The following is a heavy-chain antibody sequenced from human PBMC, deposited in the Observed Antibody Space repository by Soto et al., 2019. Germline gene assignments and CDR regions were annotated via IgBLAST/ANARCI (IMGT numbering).Heavy chain of an antibody. CDR2: ISVYYGYS. D-gene: IGHD6-13*01. J-gene: IGHJ4*02. V-gene: IGHV1-18*01. CDR1: GYSFTNYG. CDR3: ARNSSTWSDF. Sequence: QVHLVQSAAEVKKPGASVKVSCKTSGYSFTNYGISWVRQAPGQGLQWMGWISVYYGYSNYAQKFQHRVTLTTDTSRSTAYMELRNLRSDDTAVYYCARNSSTWSDFWGQGTLVTVSS.